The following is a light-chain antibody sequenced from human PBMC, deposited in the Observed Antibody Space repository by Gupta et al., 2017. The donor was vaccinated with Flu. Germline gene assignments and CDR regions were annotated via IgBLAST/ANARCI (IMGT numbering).Light chain of an antibody. V-gene: IGKV1-5*03. CDR3: QQYNTVYT. J-gene: IGKJ2*01. Sequence: SPSPLSASVGDRVTITCRASQSISSWLAWYQQKPGKAPKLLIYKASSLESGVPSRFSGSGSGTEFTLTISSLQPDDFATYYCQQYNTVYTFGQGTKLEIK. CDR1: QSISSW. CDR2: KAS.